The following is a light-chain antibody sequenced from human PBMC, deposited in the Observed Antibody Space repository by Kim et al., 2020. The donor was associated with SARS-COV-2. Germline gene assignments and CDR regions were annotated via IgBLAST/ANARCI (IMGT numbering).Light chain of an antibody. CDR1: QSVSSY. CDR2: DAS. CDR3: QQRSNWPPYT. V-gene: IGKV3-11*01. J-gene: IGKJ2*01. Sequence: LSPGERTPLSCRASQSVSSYLAWYQQKPGQAPRLRIYDASIRATGIPARFSGSGSGTDFTLTISSLEPEDFAVYYCQQRSNWPPYTFGQGTKLEIK.